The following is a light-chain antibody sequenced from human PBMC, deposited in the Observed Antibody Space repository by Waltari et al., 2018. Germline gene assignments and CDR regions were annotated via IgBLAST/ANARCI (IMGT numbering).Light chain of an antibody. CDR2: DAS. V-gene: IGKV3-11*01. CDR3: QQRSNWPPANT. CDR1: QRVSSY. Sequence: EIVLTQHPATLSLSPGERGTISRRASQRVSSYLAWYQQNPGQAPRLLIYDASNRATGIPARFSGSGSGTDFTLTISSLEPEDFAVYYCQQRSNWPPANTFGPGTKVDIK. J-gene: IGKJ3*01.